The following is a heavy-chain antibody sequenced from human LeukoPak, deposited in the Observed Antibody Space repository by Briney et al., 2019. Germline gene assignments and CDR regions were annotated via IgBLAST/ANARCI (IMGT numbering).Heavy chain of an antibody. CDR1: GYTFTSYY. Sequence: ASVKVSCKASGYTFTSYYMHWVRQAPGQGLEWMGIINPSGGSTSYAQKFQGRVTMTRNTSISTAYMELSSLRSEDTAVYYCARGRRTYYYGSGSYYKGPWSIWGQGTLVTVSS. V-gene: IGHV1-46*01. D-gene: IGHD3-10*01. CDR2: INPSGGST. CDR3: ARGRRTYYYGSGSYYKGPWSI. J-gene: IGHJ4*02.